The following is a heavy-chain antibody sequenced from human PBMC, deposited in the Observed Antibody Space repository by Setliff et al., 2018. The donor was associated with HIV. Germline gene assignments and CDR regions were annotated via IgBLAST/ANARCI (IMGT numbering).Heavy chain of an antibody. CDR2: IYTSGTT. CDR1: GGSISTHY. CDR3: ARHANYDFWSGYWGYYFDY. J-gene: IGHJ4*02. Sequence: PSETLSLTCTVSGGSISTHYWSWIRQPPGKGLEWIGYIYTSGTTNYNPSLKSRVTISVDTSKKQVSLKLSSVTAADTAVYYCARHANYDFWSGYWGYYFDYWGQGTLGTVSS. V-gene: IGHV4-4*09. D-gene: IGHD3-3*01.